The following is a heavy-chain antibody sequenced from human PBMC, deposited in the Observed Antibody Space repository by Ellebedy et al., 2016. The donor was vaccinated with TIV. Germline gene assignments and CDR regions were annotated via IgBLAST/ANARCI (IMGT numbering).Heavy chain of an antibody. CDR2: IYYSGST. CDR1: GGSISSSSYY. CDR3: ARHSSGWPVPQYFDY. J-gene: IGHJ4*02. D-gene: IGHD6-19*01. V-gene: IGHV4-39*01. Sequence: MPSETLSLTCTVSGGSISSSSYYWGWIRQPPGKGLEWIGSIYYSGSTYYNPSLKSRVTISVDTSKNQFSLKLSSVTAADTAVYYCARHSSGWPVPQYFDYWGQGTLVTVSS.